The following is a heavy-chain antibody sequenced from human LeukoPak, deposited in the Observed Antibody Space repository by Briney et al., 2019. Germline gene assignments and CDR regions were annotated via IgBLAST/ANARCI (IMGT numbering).Heavy chain of an antibody. CDR3: AREGDYTFDY. D-gene: IGHD4-17*01. V-gene: IGHV4-30-2*01. J-gene: IGHJ4*02. CDR2: IYHSGST. Sequence: SETLSLTCAVSGGSLSSGGYSWSWIRQPPGTGLEWIGYIYHSGSTYYNPSLKSRVTISVDRSKNQFSLKLSSVTAADTGVYYCAREGDYTFDYGGQGTLVTVSS. CDR1: GGSLSSGGYS.